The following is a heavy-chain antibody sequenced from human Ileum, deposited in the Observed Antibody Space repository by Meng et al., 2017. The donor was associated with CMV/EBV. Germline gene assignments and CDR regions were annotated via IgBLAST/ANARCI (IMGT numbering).Heavy chain of an antibody. CDR3: ASGREAVPGTFSFDYYYGMDV. CDR1: GGTFSSYA. D-gene: IGHD2-2*01. CDR2: FIPIFGTS. J-gene: IGHJ6*02. V-gene: IGHV1-69*05. Sequence: SVKVSCKASGGTFSSYAISWVRQAPGQGLEWMGGFIPIFGTSNYAQKFQGRVTITTDESTSTAYMELSSLRSEDTAVYYCASGREAVPGTFSFDYYYGMDVWGQGTTVTVSS.